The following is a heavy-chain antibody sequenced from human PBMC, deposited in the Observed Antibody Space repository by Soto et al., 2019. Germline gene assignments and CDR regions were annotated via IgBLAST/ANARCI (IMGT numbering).Heavy chain of an antibody. CDR3: ARVGSSGTYYFDY. V-gene: IGHV4-31*03. CDR1: GGSISSGGYY. J-gene: IGHJ4*02. D-gene: IGHD6-19*01. Sequence: SETLSLTCTVSGGSISSGGYYWSWIRQHPGKGLEWIGYIYYSGSTYYNPSLKSRVTISVDTSKNQFSLKLSSVTAADTAVYYCARVGSSGTYYFDYWGQGTLVTVSS. CDR2: IYYSGST.